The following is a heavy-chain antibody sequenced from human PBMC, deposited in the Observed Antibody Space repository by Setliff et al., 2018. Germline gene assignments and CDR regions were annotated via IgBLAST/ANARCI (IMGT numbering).Heavy chain of an antibody. D-gene: IGHD3-22*01. CDR2: ISAYSDDT. V-gene: IGHV1-18*01. Sequence: ASVKVSCKASGYTFTGYDINWVRQATGQGLEWMGWISAYSDDTKYAEKFQGRVTMTMDTSTGTAYMELRSLRSDDTAVYICAYDSSGYYPGYWGQGTLVTVSS. J-gene: IGHJ4*02. CDR1: GYTFTGYD. CDR3: AYDSSGYYPGY.